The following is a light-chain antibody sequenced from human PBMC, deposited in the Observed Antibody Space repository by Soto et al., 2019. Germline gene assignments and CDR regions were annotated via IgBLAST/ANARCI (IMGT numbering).Light chain of an antibody. CDR2: GTS. CDR1: QSISSN. J-gene: IGKJ4*01. Sequence: EIVMTQSPATLSVSPGERATLSCRASQSISSNLAWYQQKPGQAPRLLIYGTSTRATGIPAWFSGSGSGTEFTLTISSLQSEDFAIYYCQQFNTWPPVTFGGGTKVEIK. V-gene: IGKV3-15*01. CDR3: QQFNTWPPVT.